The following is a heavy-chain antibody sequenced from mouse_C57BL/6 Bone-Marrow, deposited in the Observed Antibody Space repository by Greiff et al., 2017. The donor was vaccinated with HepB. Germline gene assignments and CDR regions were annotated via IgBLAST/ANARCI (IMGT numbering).Heavy chain of an antibody. Sequence: EVKLVESGGGLVKPGGSLKLSCAASGFTFSDYGMHWVRQGPEKGLEWVAYISSGSSTIYYADKVKGRFTISRDNAQNTLFLQLTILRSEDTSMYYCARPTRGSVYWGQGTTLTVSS. J-gene: IGHJ2*01. D-gene: IGHD1-1*01. CDR1: GFTFSDYG. V-gene: IGHV5-17*01. CDR2: ISSGSSTI. CDR3: ARPTRGSVY.